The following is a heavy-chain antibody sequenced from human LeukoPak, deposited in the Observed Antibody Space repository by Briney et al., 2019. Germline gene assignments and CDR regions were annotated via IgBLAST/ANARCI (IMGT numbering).Heavy chain of an antibody. CDR3: AKLSLGVDWVNAFDI. CDR2: ISWNSGSI. CDR1: GFTFDDYA. D-gene: IGHD3-9*01. V-gene: IGHV3-9*01. J-gene: IGHJ3*02. Sequence: GRSLRLSCAASGFTFDDYAMHWVRQAPGKGLEWVSGISWNSGSIGYADSVKGRFTISRDNAKNSLYLQMNSLRTEDTALYYCAKLSLGVDWVNAFDIWGQGTMVTVSS.